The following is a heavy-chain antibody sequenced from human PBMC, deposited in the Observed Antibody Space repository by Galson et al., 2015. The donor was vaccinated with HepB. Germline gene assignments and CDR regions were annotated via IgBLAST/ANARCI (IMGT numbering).Heavy chain of an antibody. CDR3: VRPRGEGAGAYQNWYFDL. D-gene: IGHD4-17*01. CDR2: ISYTGKYT. CDR1: GFSFSYFP. V-gene: IGHV3-30*04. Sequence: SLRLSCAAPGFSFSYFPTHWVRQAPGKGLEWVAVISYTGKYTNYADFGKGRFTISRDNSKNALYLQVNSLRVEDTALYYCVRPRGEGAGAYQNWYFDLWGRGTLVTVS. J-gene: IGHJ2*01.